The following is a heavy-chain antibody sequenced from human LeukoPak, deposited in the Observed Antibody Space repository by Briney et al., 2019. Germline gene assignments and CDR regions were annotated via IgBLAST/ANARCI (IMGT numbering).Heavy chain of an antibody. CDR2: INHSGST. J-gene: IGHJ4*02. CDR1: GGSFSGYY. V-gene: IGHV4-34*01. D-gene: IGHD3-10*01. Sequence: SETLSLTCAVYGGSFSGYYWSWIRQPPGKGLEWIGEINHSGSTNYTPSLKSRVTISVDTSKNQFSLKLSSVTAADTAVYYCARPKRDYYGSGSYSAAYFDYWGQGTLVTVSS. CDR3: ARPKRDYYGSGSYSAAYFDY.